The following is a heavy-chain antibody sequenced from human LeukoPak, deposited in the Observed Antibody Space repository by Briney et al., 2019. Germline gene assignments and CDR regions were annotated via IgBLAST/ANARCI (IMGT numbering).Heavy chain of an antibody. CDR1: GFTFTTYT. Sequence: GGSLRLSCAASGFTFTTYTMHWVRQAPGKGPEWVALIWSDGSNSGYAESVKGRFTISRDNSKNTVSLQMNSLRAEDTAVYYCSRDNLAWRHYFDSWGQGTLVTVSS. CDR3: SRDNLAWRHYFDS. V-gene: IGHV3-33*01. CDR2: IWSDGSNS. J-gene: IGHJ4*02.